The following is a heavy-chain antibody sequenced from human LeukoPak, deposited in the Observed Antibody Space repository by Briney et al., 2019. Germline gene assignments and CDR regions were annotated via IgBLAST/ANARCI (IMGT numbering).Heavy chain of an antibody. V-gene: IGHV4-59*01. CDR2: VYNSGST. CDR3: VRDRELNY. CDR1: GGSISIYY. J-gene: IGHJ4*02. D-gene: IGHD3-10*01. Sequence: SETLSLTCTVSGGSISIYYWSWVRQPPGKGLEWLGYVYNSGSTSYSPSLKSRVTISSDTSKNQFSLKLTSVTAADTAVYYCVRDRELNYWGQGTLVTVSS.